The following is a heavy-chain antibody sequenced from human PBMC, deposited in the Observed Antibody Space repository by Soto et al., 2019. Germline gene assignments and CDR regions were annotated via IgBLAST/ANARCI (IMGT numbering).Heavy chain of an antibody. Sequence: GSLRLSCAASEFTFSDYYMSWIRQAPGKGLEWVSYISSSGSTIYYADSVKGRFTISRDNAKNSLYLQMNSLRAEDTAVYYCARAGYSYGGYYYYYGMDVWGQGTTVTVSS. CDR2: ISSSGSTI. J-gene: IGHJ6*02. V-gene: IGHV3-11*01. D-gene: IGHD5-18*01. CDR3: ARAGYSYGGYYYYYGMDV. CDR1: EFTFSDYY.